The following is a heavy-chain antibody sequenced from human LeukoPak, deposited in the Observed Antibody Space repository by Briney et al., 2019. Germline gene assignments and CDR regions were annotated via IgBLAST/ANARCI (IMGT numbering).Heavy chain of an antibody. CDR3: AKAFYPARRQYTDGPKDYFDY. CDR2: ISDSGDNT. J-gene: IGHJ4*02. V-gene: IGHV3-23*01. D-gene: IGHD2/OR15-2a*01. Sequence: GGSLRLSCAASGFTFTNYVMNWVRQAPGEGLEWVSGISDSGDNTYYADSVKGRFTVSRDNSKNTLYLQMNSLRAEDTALYYCAKAFYPARRQYTDGPKDYFDYWGQGTLVTVSS. CDR1: GFTFTNYV.